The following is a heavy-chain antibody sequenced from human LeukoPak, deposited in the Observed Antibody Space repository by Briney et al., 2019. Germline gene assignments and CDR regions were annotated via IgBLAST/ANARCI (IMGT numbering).Heavy chain of an antibody. V-gene: IGHV6-1*01. CDR1: GDSVSSNRAA. J-gene: IGHJ5*02. D-gene: IGHD3-10*01. CDR2: TYYRSKWYN. CDR3: ARGGYGTATSLFDP. Sequence: SQTLSLTCVISGDSVSSNRAAWNWIRQSPSRGLEWLGRTYYRSKWYNDYAVSLRGRITINADTSKNQLSLQLNSVTPEDTAVYYCARGGYGTATSLFDPWGQGTLVTVSS.